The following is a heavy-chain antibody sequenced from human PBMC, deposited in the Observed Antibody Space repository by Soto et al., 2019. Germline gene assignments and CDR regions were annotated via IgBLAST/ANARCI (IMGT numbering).Heavy chain of an antibody. CDR3: ARDTLPALGYCSSTSCYPVYGMDV. CDR2: TYYRSKWYN. Sequence: PSQTLSLTCAISGDSVSSNSAAWNWIRQSPSRGLEWLGRTYYRSKWYNDCAVSVKSRITINPDTSKNQFSLQLNSVTPEDTAVYYCARDTLPALGYCSSTSCYPVYGMDVWGQGTTVTVSS. CDR1: GDSVSSNSAA. V-gene: IGHV6-1*01. D-gene: IGHD2-2*01. J-gene: IGHJ6*02.